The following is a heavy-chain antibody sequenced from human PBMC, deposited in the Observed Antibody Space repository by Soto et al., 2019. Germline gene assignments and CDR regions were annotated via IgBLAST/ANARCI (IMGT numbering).Heavy chain of an antibody. V-gene: IGHV4-39*01. CDR3: AAWITMTPLLNY. CDR2: IYGGST. Sequence: PSETLSLTCSVSGASISSSDYYWGWIRHPPGQGLEWIGSIYGGSTYYNPSLKSRVTISVDTSKNQFSLKLSSVTAADTAVYYCAAWITMTPLLNYWTQGTLVTVSS. D-gene: IGHD3-22*01. J-gene: IGHJ4*02. CDR1: GASISSSDYY.